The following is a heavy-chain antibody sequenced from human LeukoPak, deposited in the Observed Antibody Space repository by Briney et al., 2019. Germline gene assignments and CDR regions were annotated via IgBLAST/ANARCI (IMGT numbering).Heavy chain of an antibody. V-gene: IGHV3-53*01. CDR2: ISAAGGT. Sequence: GGSLRLSCAASGFTVSRNYMSWVRQAPGRGLEWVSIISAAGGTYYVDSAKGRFTISRDNSKNTLYFQMNSLRVEDTGVYYCATRALPGYYYGIDVWGQGTTVTVSS. CDR1: GFTVSRNY. CDR3: ATRALPGYYYGIDV. J-gene: IGHJ6*02. D-gene: IGHD2-15*01.